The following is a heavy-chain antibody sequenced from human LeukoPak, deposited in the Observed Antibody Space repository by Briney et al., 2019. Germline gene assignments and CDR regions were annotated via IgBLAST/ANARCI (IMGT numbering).Heavy chain of an antibody. D-gene: IGHD3-9*01. Sequence: GGSLRLSCSASGFTFSSYGMHWVRQAPGKGLEWVAVIWYDGGNKYYADSVKGRFTISRDNSKNTLYLQMNSLRGEDTAVYYCARDRGYFDYFDYWGQGTLVTVSS. CDR3: ARDRGYFDYFDY. J-gene: IGHJ4*02. CDR1: GFTFSSYG. V-gene: IGHV3-33*01. CDR2: IWYDGGNK.